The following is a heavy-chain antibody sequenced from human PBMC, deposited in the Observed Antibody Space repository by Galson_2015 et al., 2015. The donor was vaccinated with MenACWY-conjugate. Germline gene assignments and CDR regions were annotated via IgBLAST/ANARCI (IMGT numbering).Heavy chain of an antibody. Sequence: SLRLSCAASGFTFSSYAMSWVRQSPEKGLEWVSSISRSGDTTYYADSVKGRFTISRDDSKNTLYLQMNSLKTEDTAVYYCTTPTINYYDSSGYRIEIDYWGQGTLVTVSS. CDR3: TTPTINYYDSSGYRIEIDY. CDR2: ISRSGDTT. D-gene: IGHD3-22*01. J-gene: IGHJ4*02. V-gene: IGHV3-23*01. CDR1: GFTFSSYA.